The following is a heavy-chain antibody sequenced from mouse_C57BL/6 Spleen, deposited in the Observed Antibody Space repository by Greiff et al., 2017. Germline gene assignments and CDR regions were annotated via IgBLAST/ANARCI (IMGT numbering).Heavy chain of an antibody. J-gene: IGHJ2*01. Sequence: VQLQQSGAELVRPGTSVKVSCKASGYAFTNYLIEWVKQRPGQGLEWIGVINPGSGGTNYNEKFKGKSTLTADKSSSTAYMQLSSLTSEDSAVYCCARDGYSDYWGQGTTLTVSS. V-gene: IGHV1-54*01. CDR1: GYAFTNYL. CDR3: ARDGYSDY. CDR2: INPGSGGT. D-gene: IGHD1-1*01.